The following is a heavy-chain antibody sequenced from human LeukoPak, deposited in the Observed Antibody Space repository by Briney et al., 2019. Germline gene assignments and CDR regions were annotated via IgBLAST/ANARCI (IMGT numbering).Heavy chain of an antibody. Sequence: PGGSLRLSCAASGFRFKDSWMYWVRQAPGKGLEWVSYISSSGSTIYYADSVKGRFTISRDNAKNSLYLQMNSLRAEDTAVYYCAREMDVVVVAAPDAFDIWGQGTMVTVSS. V-gene: IGHV3-11*04. CDR2: ISSSGSTI. D-gene: IGHD2-15*01. CDR3: AREMDVVVVAAPDAFDI. CDR1: GFRFKDSW. J-gene: IGHJ3*02.